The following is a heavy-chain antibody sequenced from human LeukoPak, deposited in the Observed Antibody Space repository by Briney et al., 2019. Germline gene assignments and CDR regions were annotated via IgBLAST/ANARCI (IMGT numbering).Heavy chain of an antibody. D-gene: IGHD3-22*01. J-gene: IGHJ5*02. CDR1: GDSVSSNSAA. CDR2: TYYRSMRYN. Sequence: SQTLSLTCVISGDSVSSNSAAWNWIRQSPSSGLEWLGRTYYRSMRYNDYAVSEKRRMTINPDTSKNQFSLQLNSVTPEDTAVYYCARARDDSSGYYFLGASSINWFDPWGQGTLVTVSS. V-gene: IGHV6-1*01. CDR3: ARARDDSSGYYFLGASSINWFDP.